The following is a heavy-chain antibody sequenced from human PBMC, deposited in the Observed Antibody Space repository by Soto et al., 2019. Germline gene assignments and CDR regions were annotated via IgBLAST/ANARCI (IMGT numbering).Heavy chain of an antibody. CDR3: ARDRAVAGNAEFDY. CDR1: AGTFSSYA. J-gene: IGHJ4*02. Sequence: GASVKVSCKASAGTFSSYAISWVRQAPGQGLEWMGGIIPIFGTANYAQKFQGRVTITADESTSTAYMELSSLRSEDTAVYYCARDRAVAGNAEFDYWGQGTLVTVSS. D-gene: IGHD6-19*01. V-gene: IGHV1-69*13. CDR2: IIPIFGTA.